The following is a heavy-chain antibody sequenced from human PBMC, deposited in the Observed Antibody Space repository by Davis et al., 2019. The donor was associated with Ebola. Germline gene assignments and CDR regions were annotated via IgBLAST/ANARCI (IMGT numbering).Heavy chain of an antibody. Sequence: SETLSLTCTVSGGSISSDYWSWIRQSPGKGLEWIGNIFYSGSSSYSGSTNYHSSLKSRIFISVDTSKNQFSLKLNSVTAADTAVYYCARDSSGSPYSGLDVWGQGTTVTVSS. V-gene: IGHV4-59*12. CDR2: IFYSGSSSYSGST. J-gene: IGHJ6*02. D-gene: IGHD6-25*01. CDR3: ARDSSGSPYSGLDV. CDR1: GGSISSDY.